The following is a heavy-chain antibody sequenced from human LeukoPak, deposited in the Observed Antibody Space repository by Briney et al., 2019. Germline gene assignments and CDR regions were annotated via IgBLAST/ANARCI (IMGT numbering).Heavy chain of an antibody. CDR2: IYGGGTT. CDR3: ARGTYYDSSGFTLFDL. J-gene: IGHJ2*01. D-gene: IGHD3-22*01. V-gene: IGHV3-66*01. CDR1: GVTVSSNC. Sequence: PGGSLRLSCAASGVTVSSNCMSWVRQAPGKGLEWVSVIYGGGTTYYADSVKGRFTISRDNSKNALYLQMNSLRAEETAVYYCARGTYYDSSGFTLFDLWGRGTLVTVSS.